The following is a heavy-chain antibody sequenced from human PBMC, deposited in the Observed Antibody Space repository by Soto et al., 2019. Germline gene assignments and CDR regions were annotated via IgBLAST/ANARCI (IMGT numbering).Heavy chain of an antibody. V-gene: IGHV1-18*01. CDR2: INPYNGNT. CDR1: GYTFASYG. Sequence: QVQLVQSGAEVKKPGTSVKVACKGSGYTFASYGIGWVRQAPGQGLEWMAWINPYNGNTKYTQKIQGRVTVTTDTSTSTADMELRGLTSDDTAVYYWARANTVAAEGWFGPWGQGTLVTVSS. D-gene: IGHD2-2*01. CDR3: ARANTVAAEGWFGP. J-gene: IGHJ5*02.